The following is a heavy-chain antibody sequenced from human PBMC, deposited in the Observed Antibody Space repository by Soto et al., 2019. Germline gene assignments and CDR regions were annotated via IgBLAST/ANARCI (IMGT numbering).Heavy chain of an antibody. CDR1: GFSLSTSGVG. CDR2: IYWNDDK. J-gene: IGHJ5*02. D-gene: IGHD3-3*01. V-gene: IGHV2-5*01. Sequence: QITLKESGPTLVKPTQTLTLTCTFSGFSLSTSGVGVGWIRQPPGKALEWLALIYWNDDKRYSPSLKSRLTITKDTSKSQVVLTMTNMDPVDTATYYCAHSQYYDFWSGYVFVPWGQGTLVTVSS. CDR3: AHSQYYDFWSGYVFVP.